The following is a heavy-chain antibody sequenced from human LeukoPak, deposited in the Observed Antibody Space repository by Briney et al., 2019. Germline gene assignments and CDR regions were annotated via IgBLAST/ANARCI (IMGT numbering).Heavy chain of an antibody. J-gene: IGHJ4*02. Sequence: ASVKVSCKASGGTFSSYAISWVRQPPGQGLEWMGGIIPIFGTANYAQKFQGRVTITADESTSTAYMELSSLRSEDTAVYYCARDGVLYSNFDYWGQGTLVTVSS. CDR1: GGTFSSYA. CDR3: ARDGVLYSNFDY. V-gene: IGHV1-69*13. D-gene: IGHD4-11*01. CDR2: IIPIFGTA.